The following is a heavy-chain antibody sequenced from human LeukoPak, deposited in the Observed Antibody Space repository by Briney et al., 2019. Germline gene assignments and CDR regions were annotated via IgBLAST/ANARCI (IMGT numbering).Heavy chain of an antibody. D-gene: IGHD2-2*01. J-gene: IGHJ4*02. CDR2: ISAYNGNT. CDR1: GYTFTSYG. Sequence: GASVKVSCKASGYTFTSYGISWVRQAPGQGLEWMGWISAYNGNTNYAQKLQGRVTMTTDTSTSTAYTELRSLRSDDTAVYYCARDQGYCSSTSCHPSDYWGQGTLATVSS. CDR3: ARDQGYCSSTSCHPSDY. V-gene: IGHV1-18*01.